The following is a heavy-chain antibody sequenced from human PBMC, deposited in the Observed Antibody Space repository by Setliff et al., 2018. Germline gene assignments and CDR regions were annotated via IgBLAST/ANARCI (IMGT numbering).Heavy chain of an antibody. J-gene: IGHJ6*03. Sequence: SVKVSCKASGGTFSSYAISWVRQAPGQGLEWMGGIIPIFGTANYAQKFQGRVTITTDESTSTAYMELSSLRSEDTAVYYCARQLPQLAPLDYYYYYMDVWGKGTTVTVSS. CDR2: IIPIFGTA. CDR3: ARQLPQLAPLDYYYYYMDV. V-gene: IGHV1-69*05. D-gene: IGHD2-2*01. CDR1: GGTFSSYA.